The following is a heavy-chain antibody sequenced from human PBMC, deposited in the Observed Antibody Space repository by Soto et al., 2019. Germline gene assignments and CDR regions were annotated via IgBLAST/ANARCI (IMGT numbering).Heavy chain of an antibody. CDR3: ARGGGGDLYGMDV. V-gene: IGHV4-34*01. CDR2: INHSGST. CDR1: DGSFRGFY. J-gene: IGHJ6*02. Sequence: SETLSLTCALYDGSFRGFYWSWVRQPPGKGLEWIGEINHSGSTNYNPSLKSRVTISVDKSKSQFSLKLSSVTAADTAVYYCARGGGGDLYGMDVWGQGTTVT. D-gene: IGHD2-21*02.